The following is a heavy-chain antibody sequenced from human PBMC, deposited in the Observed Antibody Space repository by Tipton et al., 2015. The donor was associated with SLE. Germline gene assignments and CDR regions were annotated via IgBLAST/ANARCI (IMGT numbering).Heavy chain of an antibody. Sequence: GLVKPSETLSLTCGVSGYSISSGYYWAWIRQPPGKGLEWIGEINHSGSTNYNPSLKSRVTISVDTSKNQFSLKLSSVTAADTAVYYCARGYCSGGSCSYWYFDLWGRGTLVTVSS. CDR2: INHSGST. CDR1: GYSISSGYY. D-gene: IGHD2-15*01. J-gene: IGHJ2*01. V-gene: IGHV4-38-2*01. CDR3: ARGYCSGGSCSYWYFDL.